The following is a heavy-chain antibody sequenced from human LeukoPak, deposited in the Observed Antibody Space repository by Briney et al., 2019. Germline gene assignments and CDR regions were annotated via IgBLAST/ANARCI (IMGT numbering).Heavy chain of an antibody. D-gene: IGHD2-8*01. CDR3: ARVPLYYYGMDV. V-gene: IGHV4-31*03. J-gene: IGHJ6*02. CDR2: VYYSGRT. Sequence: SQTLSLTCTVSGGSISSGGYYWSWICQHPGKGLEWIGYVYYSGRTYYNPYLKSRVTISVDTYNNQLSLKLSSLTAADTAVYYCARVPLYYYGMDVWGQGTTVTVSS. CDR1: GGSISSGGYY.